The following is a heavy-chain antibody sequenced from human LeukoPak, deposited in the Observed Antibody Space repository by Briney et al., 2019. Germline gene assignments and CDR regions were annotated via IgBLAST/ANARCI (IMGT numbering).Heavy chain of an antibody. J-gene: IGHJ5*02. Sequence: ASVKVSCKASGYTFTSYYMHWVRQAPGQGLEWMGLINPSGSSTLYAQKFQGRVTMTRDMSTTTDYMELSSLRSEDTAVYYCARDNSVGDIAWWFDPWGPGTLVTVSS. D-gene: IGHD3-16*02. CDR1: GYTFTSYY. V-gene: IGHV1-46*01. CDR3: ARDNSVGDIAWWFDP. CDR2: INPSGSST.